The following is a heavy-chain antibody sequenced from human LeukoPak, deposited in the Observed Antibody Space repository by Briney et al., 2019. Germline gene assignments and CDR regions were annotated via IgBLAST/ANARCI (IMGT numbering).Heavy chain of an antibody. CDR3: AKDSYYYHSRGPLGDGFDV. Sequence: ASVKVSCKASGYTFTDCHIHWVRQTPGQGLEWIGWINPNGGGTNYAGKFQGRVTMTSDTSNRTAYMDLSRLRSDDTAVYYCAKDSYYYHSRGPLGDGFDVWGQGTKVTVSS. D-gene: IGHD3-22*01. J-gene: IGHJ3*01. V-gene: IGHV1-2*02. CDR1: GYTFTDCH. CDR2: INPNGGGT.